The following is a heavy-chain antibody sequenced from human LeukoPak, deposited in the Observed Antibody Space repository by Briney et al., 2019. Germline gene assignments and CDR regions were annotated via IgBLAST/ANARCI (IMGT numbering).Heavy chain of an antibody. J-gene: IGHJ4*02. Sequence: ASVEVSCKASGGTFSSYAISWVRQAPGQGLEWMGGIIPIFGTANYAQKFQGRVTITADKSTSTAYMELSSLRSEDTAVYYCARGGGAYYYGSGSYPTMDYWGQGTLVTVSS. CDR3: ARGGGAYYYGSGSYPTMDY. CDR1: GGTFSSYA. V-gene: IGHV1-69*06. CDR2: IIPIFGTA. D-gene: IGHD3-10*01.